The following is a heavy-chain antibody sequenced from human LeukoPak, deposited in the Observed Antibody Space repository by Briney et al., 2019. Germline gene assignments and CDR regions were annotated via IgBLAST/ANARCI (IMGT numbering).Heavy chain of an antibody. CDR1: GGSISSYY. V-gene: IGHV4-59*01. CDR3: ARGSSSGYRDAFDI. D-gene: IGHD3-22*01. J-gene: IGHJ3*02. Sequence: SETLSLTCTVSGGSISSYYWSWIRQPPGKGLEWIGYIYYSGSTNYNPSLKSRVTISVDTSKNQFSLKLSSVTAADTAVYYCARGSSSGYRDAFDIWGRGTMVTVSS. CDR2: IYYSGST.